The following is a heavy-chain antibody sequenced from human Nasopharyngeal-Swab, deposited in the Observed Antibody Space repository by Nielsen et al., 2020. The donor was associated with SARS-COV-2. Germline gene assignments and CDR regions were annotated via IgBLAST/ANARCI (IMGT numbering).Heavy chain of an antibody. D-gene: IGHD3-10*01. J-gene: IGHJ4*02. Sequence: VRQAPGQGLEWMGWISAYNGNTNYAQKLQGRVTMTTDTSTGTAYMELRSLRSDDTAVYYCARAGDRFGELLFFDYWGQGNLVTVSS. CDR2: ISAYNGNT. CDR3: ARAGDRFGELLFFDY. V-gene: IGHV1-18*01.